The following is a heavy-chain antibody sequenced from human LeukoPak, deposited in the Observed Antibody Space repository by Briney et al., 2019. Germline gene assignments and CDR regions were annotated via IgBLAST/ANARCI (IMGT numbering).Heavy chain of an antibody. D-gene: IGHD4-17*01. J-gene: IGHJ4*02. CDR3: ARLDGERPDY. CDR1: GGSISSSSYY. CDR2: IYYSGST. Sequence: PSETLSLTCTVSGGSISSSSYYWGWIRQPPGKGLEWIGTIYYSGSTYYNPSLKSRVTISVDTSNNQFSLKLTSVTAADTAVYYCARLDGERPDYWGQGTLVTVSS. V-gene: IGHV4-39*07.